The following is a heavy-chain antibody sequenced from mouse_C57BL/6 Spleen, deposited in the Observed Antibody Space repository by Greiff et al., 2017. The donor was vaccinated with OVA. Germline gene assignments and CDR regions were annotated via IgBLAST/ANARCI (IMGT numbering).Heavy chain of an antibody. CDR3: TRDYRRYYFDY. Sequence: QVQLQQSGAELVRPGASVTLSCKASGYTFTDYEMHWVKQTPVHGLEWIGAIDPETGGTAYNQKFKGKAILTADKSSSTAYMELRSLTSEDSAVYYCTRDYRRYYFDYWGQGTTLTVSS. V-gene: IGHV1-15*01. D-gene: IGHD2-12*01. J-gene: IGHJ2*01. CDR2: IDPETGGT. CDR1: GYTFTDYE.